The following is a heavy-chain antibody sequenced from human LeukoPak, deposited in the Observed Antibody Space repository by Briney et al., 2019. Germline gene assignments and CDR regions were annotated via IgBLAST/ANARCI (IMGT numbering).Heavy chain of an antibody. CDR3: ARVGSRYCDFDI. V-gene: IGHV3-48*03. J-gene: IGHJ3*02. CDR2: ISSTGGTI. CDR1: GCTFSNYE. D-gene: IGHD2-8*02. Sequence: GGSLRLSCTGSGCTFSNYEMNWVRQAPRKGLEWVSYISSTGGTIYFADSVKGRFTISRDNAKDSLYLQMNSLRVEDTAMYYCARVGSRYCDFDIWGQGTMVTVSS.